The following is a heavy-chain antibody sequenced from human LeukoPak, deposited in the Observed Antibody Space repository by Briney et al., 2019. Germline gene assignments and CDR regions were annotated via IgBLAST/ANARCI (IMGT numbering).Heavy chain of an antibody. V-gene: IGHV3-53*05. CDR1: GSTVSSNY. CDR2: IYSGGST. CDR3: AKDITELSSSGYDYRFSYGMDV. D-gene: IGHD5-12*01. Sequence: GGSLRLSCAASGSTVSSNYMSWVRQAPGKGLEWVSVIYSGGSTYYADSVKGRFTISRDNAKNSLYLQMNSLRAEDTALYYCAKDITELSSSGYDYRFSYGMDVWGQGTTVTVSS. J-gene: IGHJ6*02.